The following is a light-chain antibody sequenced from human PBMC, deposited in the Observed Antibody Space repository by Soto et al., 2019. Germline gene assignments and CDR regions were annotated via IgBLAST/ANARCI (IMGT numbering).Light chain of an antibody. Sequence: QPVLTQPPSASGTPGQRVTISCSGGSSNIGRHTVNWYQQLPGTAPKLLIQGSDKRPSGVPDRFSGSTSGTSGSLAISGLQSEDEADYYCAAWDDSLNGHVFGTGTKLTVL. J-gene: IGLJ1*01. V-gene: IGLV1-44*01. CDR3: AAWDDSLNGHV. CDR1: SSNIGRHT. CDR2: GSD.